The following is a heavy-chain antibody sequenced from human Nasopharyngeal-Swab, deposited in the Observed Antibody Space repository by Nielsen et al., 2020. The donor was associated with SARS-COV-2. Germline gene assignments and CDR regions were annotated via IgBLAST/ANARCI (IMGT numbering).Heavy chain of an antibody. J-gene: IGHJ5*02. CDR2: IYYSGST. CDR3: VRTEWFNLWFDP. Sequence: WIRQPPGKGLEWIGSIYYSGSTYYNPSLKSRVTISVDTSKNQFSLKLSSVTAADTAVHYCVRTEWFNLWFDPWGQGTLVTVSS. V-gene: IGHV4-39*07. D-gene: IGHD3-3*01.